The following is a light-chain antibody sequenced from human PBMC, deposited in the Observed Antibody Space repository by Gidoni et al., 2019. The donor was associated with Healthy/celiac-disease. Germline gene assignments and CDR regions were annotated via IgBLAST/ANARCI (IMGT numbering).Light chain of an antibody. Sequence: DIQMTQSPSSLSASVGDRVTITCQASQDISNYLNWYQQKPGKAPKLLIYDASNLETGVPSRFSGSGSGTDLTFTISSLQPEDIATYYCQQYDNLLGTFGPGTKVDIK. J-gene: IGKJ3*01. CDR3: QQYDNLLGT. V-gene: IGKV1-33*01. CDR1: QDISNY. CDR2: DAS.